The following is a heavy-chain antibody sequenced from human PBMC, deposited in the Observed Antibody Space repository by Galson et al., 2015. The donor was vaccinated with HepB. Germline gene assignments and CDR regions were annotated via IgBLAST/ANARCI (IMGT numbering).Heavy chain of an antibody. CDR1: GFTFSAYA. Sequence: SLRLSCAASGFTFSAYALHWVRQAPGRGLEWVAGISNDGSSKYYADSVKGRFNISRANSRNTIYLHMNSLRVEDTAIYYCAREEYGSGWYGSVMGNWFDPWGQGTLVTVSS. CDR3: AREEYGSGWYGSVMGNWFDP. D-gene: IGHD6-19*01. V-gene: IGHV3-30*04. J-gene: IGHJ5*02. CDR2: ISNDGSSK.